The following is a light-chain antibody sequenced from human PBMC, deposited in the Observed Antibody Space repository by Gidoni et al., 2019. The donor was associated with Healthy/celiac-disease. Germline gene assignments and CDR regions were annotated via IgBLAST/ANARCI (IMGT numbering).Light chain of an antibody. V-gene: IGLV1-40*01. CDR2: GTS. CDR3: QSYDSSLSGSHVV. J-gene: IGLJ2*01. CDR1: SSNIGAGYD. Sequence: QSVLTQPPSVAGAPGQRGTISCTGSSSNIGAGYDVHWYQQLPGTPPKLLIYGTSNRPSGVPDRFSGSKSGTSASLAITGLQAEDEADYYCQSYDSSLSGSHVVFGGGTKLTVL.